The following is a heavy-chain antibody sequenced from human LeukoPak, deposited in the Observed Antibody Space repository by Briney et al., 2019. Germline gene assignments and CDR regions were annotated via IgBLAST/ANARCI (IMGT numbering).Heavy chain of an antibody. D-gene: IGHD5-12*01. V-gene: IGHV4-39*01. CDR1: GGSISSSSYY. CDR2: IYYSGNT. J-gene: IGHJ4*02. Sequence: SETLSLTCTVSGGSISSSSYYWGWIRQPPGKGLEWIGNIYYSGNTYYNSSLNSRVTISVDTSKNQFSLKLTSVTAADTAVYYCARSVYSGYEDYWGQGTLVTVSS. CDR3: ARSVYSGYEDY.